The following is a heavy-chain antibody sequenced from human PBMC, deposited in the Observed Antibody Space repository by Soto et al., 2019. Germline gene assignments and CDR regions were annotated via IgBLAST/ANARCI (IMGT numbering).Heavy chain of an antibody. CDR1: GFSFINRW. CDR2: IKSKMDGGTT. J-gene: IGHJ4*01. D-gene: IGHD3-10*01. Sequence: TGGSLRLSYAASGFSFINRWINWVRQAKGKGLEWVGRIKSKMDGGTTDFAAPVKGRFAISRDDSKNMVYLEMSSLKTEDTGVYYCTTDSDITITRVRFDYWGHGSLVTVSS. V-gene: IGHV3-15*07. CDR3: TTDSDITITRVRFDY.